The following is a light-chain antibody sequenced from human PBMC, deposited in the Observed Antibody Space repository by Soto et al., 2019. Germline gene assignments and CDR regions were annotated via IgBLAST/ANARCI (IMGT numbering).Light chain of an antibody. J-gene: IGKJ2*01. CDR2: AAS. V-gene: IGKV1-6*01. Sequence: IRMTQAPPSLSASVGDRVIITCRASQDIRDDVAWLQQRPGHAPNLLIYAASTLHTGVPSTFSGSGSGTDFTLTIIDLQSEDVATCYCLQDYDFPYTFGQGTKLEI. CDR1: QDIRDD. CDR3: LQDYDFPYT.